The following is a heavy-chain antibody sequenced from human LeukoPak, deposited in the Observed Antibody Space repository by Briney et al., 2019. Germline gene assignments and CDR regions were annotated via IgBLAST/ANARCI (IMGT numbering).Heavy chain of an antibody. J-gene: IGHJ4*02. CDR1: GFTFSSYG. CDR3: ARGCSGKTRGVCY. Sequence: GGSLRLSCAASGFTFSSYGMHWVRQAPGKGLEWVAVISYDGSNKYYTDSVKGRFTISRDNSKNTLYLQMDSLRAEDTAVYYCARGCSGKTRGVCYWGQGTLVTVSS. D-gene: IGHD6-19*01. CDR2: ISYDGSNK. V-gene: IGHV3-30*03.